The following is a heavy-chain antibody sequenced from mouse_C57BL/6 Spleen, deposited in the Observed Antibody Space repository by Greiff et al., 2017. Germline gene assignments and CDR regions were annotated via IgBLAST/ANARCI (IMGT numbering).Heavy chain of an antibody. CDR2: IDPSDSYT. Sequence: QVQLQQPGAELVRPGTSVKLSCKASGYTFTSYWMHWVKQRPGKGLEWIGVIDPSDSYTNYNQKFKGKATLTVDTSSITTYMQISSLTSEDSAVNYWSRSVTTVVATDYWGQGTTLTVSS. CDR1: GYTFTSYW. D-gene: IGHD1-1*01. V-gene: IGHV1-59*01. CDR3: SRSVTTVVATDY. J-gene: IGHJ2*01.